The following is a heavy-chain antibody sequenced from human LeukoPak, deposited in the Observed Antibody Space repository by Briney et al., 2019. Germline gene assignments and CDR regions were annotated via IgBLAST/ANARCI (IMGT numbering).Heavy chain of an antibody. CDR1: GGSISSGTYY. CDR2: IYTSGTT. CDR3: GRDLSD. V-gene: IGHV4-61*02. J-gene: IGHJ4*02. Sequence: SETLSLTCTVPGGSISSGTYYWSWIRQPAGKGLEWIGRIYTSGTTNYNPSLKSRVTISVDTSKNQFSLRLSSVTAADTAVYYCGRDLSDWGQGTLVTVSS.